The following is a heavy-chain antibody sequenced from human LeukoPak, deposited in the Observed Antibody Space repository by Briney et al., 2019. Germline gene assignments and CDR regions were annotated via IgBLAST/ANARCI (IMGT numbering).Heavy chain of an antibody. CDR3: ASDVLTGAY. D-gene: IGHD3-9*01. CDR2: INPNSGGT. V-gene: IGHV1-2*02. J-gene: IGHJ4*02. CDR1: GYTFTGYY. Sequence: GASVKVSCKASGYTFTGYYMHWVRQAPGQGLEWMGWINPNSGGTNYAQEFQGRVTMTRDTSISTAYMELYSLRSDDTAVYYCASDVLTGAYWGQGTLITVSS.